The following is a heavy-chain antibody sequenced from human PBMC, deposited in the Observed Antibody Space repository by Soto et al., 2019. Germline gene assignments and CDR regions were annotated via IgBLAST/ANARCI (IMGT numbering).Heavy chain of an antibody. CDR3: ARPRPYCGGDCPDS. CDR2: INSDGSST. V-gene: IGHV3-74*01. J-gene: IGHJ4*02. Sequence: EVQLVESGGGLVQPGGSLRLSCAASGFTFSSYWMHWVRQAPGKGLVWVSRINSDGSSTSYADSVKDRLTISRDNAKNTLYLQMNSLRAEDTAVYYCARPRPYCGGDCPDSWGQGTLVTVSS. CDR1: GFTFSSYW. D-gene: IGHD2-21*02.